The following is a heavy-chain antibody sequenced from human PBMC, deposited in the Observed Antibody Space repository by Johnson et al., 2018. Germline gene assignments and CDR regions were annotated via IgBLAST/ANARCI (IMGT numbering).Heavy chain of an antibody. CDR2: ISGSGGST. J-gene: IGHJ3*02. CDR1: GFTFSSYA. V-gene: IGHV3-23*01. Sequence: VQLHESGGGLVQPGGSLRLSCAASGFTFSSYAMSWVRQAPGKGLEWVSAISGSGGSTYYADSVKGRFTISRDNSKNTLYLQMNSLRADDTAVYYWGKDLSFGSMIVVVITTPDAFDIWGQGTMVTVSS. D-gene: IGHD3-22*01. CDR3: GKDLSFGSMIVVVITTPDAFDI.